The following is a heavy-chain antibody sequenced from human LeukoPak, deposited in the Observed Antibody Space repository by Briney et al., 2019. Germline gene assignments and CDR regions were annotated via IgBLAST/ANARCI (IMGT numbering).Heavy chain of an antibody. Sequence: GGSLRLSCAASGFTFSNYWMHWVRQAPGKGLVWVSRINSDGSSTNYADSVKGRFTISRDNAKNTLYLQMNSLRAEDTAVYYCALLDRGVVFGYWGKGTLVTVSS. CDR3: ALLDRGVVFGY. CDR1: GFTFSNYW. J-gene: IGHJ4*02. V-gene: IGHV3-74*01. CDR2: INSDGSST. D-gene: IGHD3-10*01.